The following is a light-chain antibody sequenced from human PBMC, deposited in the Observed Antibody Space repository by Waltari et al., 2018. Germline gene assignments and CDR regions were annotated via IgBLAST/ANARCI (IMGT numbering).Light chain of an antibody. CDR2: AAS. V-gene: IGKV1-6*01. CDR1: QAIRNE. CDR3: LQDSNYPRT. Sequence: AIQMTQSPSSLSASIGDRVTITCRASQAIRNELGWYQQKPGKAPQLLIYAASSVQTGVPSRFSGSGSGTDFTLTITSLQPEDFAIYYCLQDSNYPRTFGQGTKVEIK. J-gene: IGKJ1*01.